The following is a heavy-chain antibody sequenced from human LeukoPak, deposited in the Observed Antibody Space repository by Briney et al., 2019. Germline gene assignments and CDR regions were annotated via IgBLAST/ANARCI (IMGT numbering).Heavy chain of an antibody. J-gene: IGHJ4*02. CDR3: ARVNIGVYNSSGYYDY. CDR2: ISSSGNTK. Sequence: GGSLRLSCAASGFTFSDFYMSWIRQAPGKGLEWVSYISSSGNTKHYADSVKGRFTISRDNAKNSLYLQMNSLRAEDTAVYYCARVNIGVYNSSGYYDYWGQGTLVTVSS. V-gene: IGHV3-11*04. D-gene: IGHD3-22*01. CDR1: GFTFSDFY.